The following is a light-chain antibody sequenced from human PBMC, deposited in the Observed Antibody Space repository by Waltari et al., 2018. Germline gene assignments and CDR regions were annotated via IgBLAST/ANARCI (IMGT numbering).Light chain of an antibody. CDR1: SLRNSY. V-gene: IGLV3-19*01. CDR3: HSRDSSGNVAV. Sequence: SSELTQDPAVSVALGQTVRITCQGDSLRNSYAGWYQQKPGQAPILVFHAKNKRPSGIPDRFSAARSGNTASLTITGAQAEDEADYFCHSRDSSGNVAVFGGGTRLTVL. J-gene: IGLJ2*01. CDR2: AKN.